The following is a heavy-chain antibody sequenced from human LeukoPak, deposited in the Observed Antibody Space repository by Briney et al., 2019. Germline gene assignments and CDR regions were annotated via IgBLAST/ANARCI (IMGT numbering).Heavy chain of an antibody. CDR3: ARDWDYYDRDY. CDR2: INPNSGGT. D-gene: IGHD3-22*01. CDR1: GHTFTTYD. J-gene: IGHJ4*02. V-gene: IGHV1-2*06. Sequence: ASVKVSCRASGHTFTTYDLDWVRQAPGQGLEWMGRINPNSGGTNYAQKFQGRVTMTRDTSISTAYMELSRLRSDDTAVYYCARDWDYYDRDYWGQGTLVTVSS.